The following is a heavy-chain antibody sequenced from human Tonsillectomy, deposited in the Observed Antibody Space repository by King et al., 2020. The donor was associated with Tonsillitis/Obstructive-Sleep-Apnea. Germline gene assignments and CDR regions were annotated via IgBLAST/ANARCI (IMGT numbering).Heavy chain of an antibody. CDR2: ISYDGSNK. D-gene: IGHD3-22*01. V-gene: IGHV3-30*18. Sequence: VQLVESGGGVVQPGRSLRLSCAVSGFTFSNYGMNWVRQAPGKGLEWVAFISYDGSNKYYADSVKGRLTISRDNSKNTLYLQMNSLRVEDTAVYYCAKDQYYYDSSGSTDYMDVWGKGTTVTVSS. J-gene: IGHJ6*03. CDR3: AKDQYYYDSSGSTDYMDV. CDR1: GFTFSNYG.